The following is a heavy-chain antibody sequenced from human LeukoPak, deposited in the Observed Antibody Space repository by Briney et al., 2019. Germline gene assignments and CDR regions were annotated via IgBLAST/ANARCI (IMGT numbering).Heavy chain of an antibody. CDR3: ATEILRMDV. Sequence: ASVKVSCKASGYTFTGYYMHWVRQAPGQGLEWMGGFDPEDGETIYAQKFQGRVTMTEDTSTDTAYMELSSLRSEDTAVYYCATEILRMDVWGKGTTVTVSS. CDR1: GYTFTGYY. J-gene: IGHJ6*03. CDR2: FDPEDGET. V-gene: IGHV1-24*01.